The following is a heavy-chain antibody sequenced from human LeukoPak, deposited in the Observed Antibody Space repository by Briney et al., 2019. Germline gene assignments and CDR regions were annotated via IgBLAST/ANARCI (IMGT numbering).Heavy chain of an antibody. V-gene: IGHV3-33*01. J-gene: IGHJ4*02. CDR2: IWYDGSNK. D-gene: IGHD1-26*01. CDR3: ARVRSGSYYEIDY. CDR1: GFTFSSYG. Sequence: GGSLRLSCAASGFTFSSYGMHWVRQAPGKGLEWVAVIWYDGSNKYYADSVKGRFTISRDNSKNTLYLQMNSLRAEDTAVYYCARVRSGSYYEIDYWGQGTLVTVSS.